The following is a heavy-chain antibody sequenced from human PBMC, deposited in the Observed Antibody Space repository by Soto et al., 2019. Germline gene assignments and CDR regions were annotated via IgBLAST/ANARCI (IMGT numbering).Heavy chain of an antibody. V-gene: IGHV1-69*04. J-gene: IGHJ4*02. CDR1: GGTFSSYT. CDR2: IIPILGIA. Sequence: SVKVSCKASGGTFSSYTISWVRQAPRQGLEWMGRIIPILGIANYAQKFQGRVTITADKSTSTAYMELSSLRSEDTAVYYCARDRRNSSSPGPAEAFDYWGQGTLVTVSS. CDR3: ARDRRNSSSPGPAEAFDY. D-gene: IGHD6-6*01.